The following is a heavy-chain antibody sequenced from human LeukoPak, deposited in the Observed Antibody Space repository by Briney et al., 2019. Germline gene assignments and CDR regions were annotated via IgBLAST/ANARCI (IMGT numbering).Heavy chain of an antibody. CDR1: GGSISSYY. CDR2: IYYSGST. CDR3: ARVGPGSGSYFDAFDI. J-gene: IGHJ3*02. Sequence: SETLSLTCTVSGGSISSYYWSWIRQPPGKGLEWIGYIYYSGSTNYNPSLKSRVTISVDTSKNQFSLKLSSVTAADTAVYYCARVGPGSGSYFDAFDIWGQGTMVTVSS. D-gene: IGHD1-26*01. V-gene: IGHV4-59*01.